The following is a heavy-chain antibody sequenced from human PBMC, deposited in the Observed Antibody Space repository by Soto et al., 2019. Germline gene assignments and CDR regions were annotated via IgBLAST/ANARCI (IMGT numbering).Heavy chain of an antibody. CDR1: GFTFTSSA. V-gene: IGHV1-58*01. Sequence: SVKVSCKASGFTFTSSAVQWVRQARGQRLEWIGWIVVGSGNTNYAQKFQERVTITRDMSTSTAYMELSSLRSEDTAVYYCAADWGYGDYYYYYGMDVWGQGTTVTVSS. CDR2: IVVGSGNT. D-gene: IGHD4-17*01. J-gene: IGHJ6*02. CDR3: AADWGYGDYYYYYGMDV.